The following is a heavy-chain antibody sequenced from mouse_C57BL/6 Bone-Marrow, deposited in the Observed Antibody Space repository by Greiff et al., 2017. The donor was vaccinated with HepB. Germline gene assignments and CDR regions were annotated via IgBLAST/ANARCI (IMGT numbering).Heavy chain of an antibody. Sequence: QVQLQQSGAELARPGASVKLSCKASGYTFTSYGISWVKQRTGQGLEWIGEIYPRSGNTYYNEKFKGKATLTADKSSSTAYMELRSLTSEDSAVYFCAREGNYYGSRGDYFDYWGQGTTLTVSS. D-gene: IGHD1-1*01. V-gene: IGHV1-81*01. CDR3: AREGNYYGSRGDYFDY. CDR2: IYPRSGNT. CDR1: GYTFTSYG. J-gene: IGHJ2*01.